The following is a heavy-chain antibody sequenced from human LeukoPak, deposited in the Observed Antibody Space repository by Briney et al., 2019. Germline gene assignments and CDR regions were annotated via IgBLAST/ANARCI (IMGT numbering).Heavy chain of an antibody. Sequence: SETLSLTCTVSGGSISSYYWSWLRQPPGKGLEWIGYIYYSGSTNYNPSLKSRVTISVDTSKNQFSLKLSSVTAADTAVYYCARSGYSSSSGDYWGQGTLVTVSS. J-gene: IGHJ4*02. CDR3: ARSGYSSSSGDY. CDR2: IYYSGST. D-gene: IGHD6-6*01. V-gene: IGHV4-59*01. CDR1: GGSISSYY.